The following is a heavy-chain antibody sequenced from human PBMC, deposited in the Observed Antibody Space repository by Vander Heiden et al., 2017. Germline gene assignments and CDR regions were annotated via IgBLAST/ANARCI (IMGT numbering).Heavy chain of an antibody. Sequence: EVQLLESGGGLVQPGGSLRLSCAASGFTFSNYAMSWVRQAQGKGLEWVSAISGNGAGTYYADSVKGRFTISRDNFRNTLFLQMNSPTAEDTAIYYCAEGYYYCREGYYFDYCVQVSLVTMSS. D-gene: IGHD3-22*01. J-gene: IGHJ4*02. CDR1: GFTFSNYA. CDR3: AEGYYYCREGYYFDY. V-gene: IGHV3-23*01. CDR2: ISGNGAGT.